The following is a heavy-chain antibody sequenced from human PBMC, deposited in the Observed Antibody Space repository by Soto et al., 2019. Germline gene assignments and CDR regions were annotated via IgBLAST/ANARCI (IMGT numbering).Heavy chain of an antibody. CDR1: GFTFSSYS. CDR3: ARDPDYYGSGSYSYYYYGMDV. D-gene: IGHD3-10*01. CDR2: ISSSSSYI. J-gene: IGHJ6*02. Sequence: GGSLTLSCAASGFTFSSYSMNWVRQAPGKGLEWVSSISSSSSYIYYADSVKGRFTISRDNAKNSLYLQMNSLRAEDTAVYYCARDPDYYGSGSYSYYYYGMDVWGQRTTVTVSS. V-gene: IGHV3-21*01.